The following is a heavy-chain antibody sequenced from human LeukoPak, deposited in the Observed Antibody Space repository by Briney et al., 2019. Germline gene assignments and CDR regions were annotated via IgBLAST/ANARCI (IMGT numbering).Heavy chain of an antibody. CDR3: AREWELHLFDY. V-gene: IGHV1-69*05. J-gene: IGHJ4*02. Sequence: GASVKVSCKASGGTFSSYAISWVRRAPGQGLEWMGRIIPIFGTANYAQKFQGRVTITTDESTSTAYMELSSLRSEDTAVYYCAREWELHLFDYWGQGTLVTVSS. CDR1: GGTFSSYA. D-gene: IGHD1-26*01. CDR2: IIPIFGTA.